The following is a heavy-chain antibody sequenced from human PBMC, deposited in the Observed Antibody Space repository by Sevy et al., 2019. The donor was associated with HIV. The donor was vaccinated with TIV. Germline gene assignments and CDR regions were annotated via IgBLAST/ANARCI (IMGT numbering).Heavy chain of an antibody. CDR2: ISSSSSYI. J-gene: IGHJ4*02. CDR1: GFTFSSYS. D-gene: IGHD6-13*01. Sequence: GGSLRLSCAASGFTFSSYSMNWVRQAPGKGLEWVSSISSSSSYIYYADSVKGRFTISRDNAKNSLYLQMNSLRAEDTAVYYCARDPHSSSWPYYLDYWGQGTLVTVS. CDR3: ARDPHSSSWPYYLDY. V-gene: IGHV3-21*01.